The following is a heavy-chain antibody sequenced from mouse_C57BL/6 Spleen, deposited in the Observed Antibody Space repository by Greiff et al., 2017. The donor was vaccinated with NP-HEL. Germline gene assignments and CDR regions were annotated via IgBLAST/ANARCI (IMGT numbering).Heavy chain of an antibody. V-gene: IGHV1-61*01. D-gene: IGHD2-4*01. J-gene: IGHJ3*01. Sequence: VQLQQSGAELVRPGSSVKLSCKASGYTFTSYWMDWVKQRPGQGLEWIGNIYPSDSETHYNQKFKDKATLTVDKSSSTAYMQLSSLTSEDSAVYYCARHGYDYDGGFAYWGQGTLVTVSA. CDR2: IYPSDSET. CDR1: GYTFTSYW. CDR3: ARHGYDYDGGFAY.